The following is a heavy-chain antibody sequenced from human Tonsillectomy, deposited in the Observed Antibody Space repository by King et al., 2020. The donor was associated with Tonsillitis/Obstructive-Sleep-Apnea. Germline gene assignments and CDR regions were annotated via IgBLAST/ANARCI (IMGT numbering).Heavy chain of an antibody. CDR2: IYSSGST. D-gene: IGHD2-2*01. CDR1: GGSISSYY. CDR3: ARVIRYASSYFYYYYMDV. Sequence: QLQESGPGLVKPSETLSLTCSVSGGSISSYYWSWIRQPPGKGLEWIGYIYSSGSTNYNPSLKSRVTISVDTSKNQFSLRLSSVTAADTAVYYCARVIRYASSYFYYYYMDVWAKGPRSPSP. J-gene: IGHJ6*03. V-gene: IGHV4-59*01.